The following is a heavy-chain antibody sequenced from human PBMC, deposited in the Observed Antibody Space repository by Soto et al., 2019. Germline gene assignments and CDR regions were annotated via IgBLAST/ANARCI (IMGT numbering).Heavy chain of an antibody. Sequence: QVQLVESGGGLVKPGGSLRLSCAASGFTFSDYYMSWIRQAPGKGLEWVSYISSSSSYINYADSVKGRFTISRDNAKNSLYLQMNRLRAEDTAVYYCAREGPGSSSWYVDSWGQETLVTVSS. J-gene: IGHJ4*02. CDR2: ISSSSSYI. V-gene: IGHV3-11*05. CDR3: AREGPGSSSWYVDS. D-gene: IGHD6-13*01. CDR1: GFTFSDYY.